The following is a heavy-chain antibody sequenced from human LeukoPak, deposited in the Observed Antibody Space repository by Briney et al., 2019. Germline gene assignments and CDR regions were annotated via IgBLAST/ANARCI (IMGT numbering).Heavy chain of an antibody. CDR1: GLMFSNYA. CDR2: ISGSGGST. D-gene: IGHD6-13*01. V-gene: IGHV3-23*01. CDR3: ARDLSSSWYEGDDY. J-gene: IGHJ4*02. Sequence: PGGSLRLSCAGSGLMFSNYAMNWVRQAPGKGLEWVSGISGSGGSTYYADSVKGRFTISRDNAKNSLYLQMNSLRAEDTAVYYCARDLSSSWYEGDDYWGQGTLVTVSS.